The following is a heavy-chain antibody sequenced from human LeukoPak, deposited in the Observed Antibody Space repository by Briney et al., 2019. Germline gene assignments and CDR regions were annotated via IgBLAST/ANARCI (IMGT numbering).Heavy chain of an antibody. D-gene: IGHD3-22*01. CDR2: INPNSGGT. CDR1: GYTFTGYY. V-gene: IGHV1-2*02. CDR3: ARIRPVKNYYDSSGYWFDP. Sequence: ASVKVSCKASGYTFTGYYMHWVRQAPGQGLEWMGWINPNSGGTNYVQKFQGRVTMTRDTSISTAYMELSRLRSDDTAVYYCARIRPVKNYYDSSGYWFDPWGQGTLVTVSS. J-gene: IGHJ5*02.